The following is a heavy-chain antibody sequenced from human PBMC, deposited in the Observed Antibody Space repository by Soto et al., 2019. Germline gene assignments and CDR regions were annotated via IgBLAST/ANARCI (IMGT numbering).Heavy chain of an antibody. Sequence: EVQLVESGGGLVQPGGSLRLSCAASGFTFSSYWMHWVRQAPGEGLVWVSRINSDGSNTTYADSVKGRFTTSRDNAKNTLFLQMNSLRGEDTAVYYCARLVAVATISWGSYGMDVWGQWTTVTVSS. CDR1: GFTFSSYW. V-gene: IGHV3-74*01. D-gene: IGHD5-12*01. J-gene: IGHJ6*02. CDR2: INSDGSNT. CDR3: ARLVAVATISWGSYGMDV.